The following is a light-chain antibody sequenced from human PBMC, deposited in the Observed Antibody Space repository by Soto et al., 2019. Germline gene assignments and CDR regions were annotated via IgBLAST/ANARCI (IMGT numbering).Light chain of an antibody. CDR2: GNS. CDR3: QSYDSSLSGYV. V-gene: IGLV1-40*01. Sequence: SVLTQPPSVSGAPGQRVTISCTGSSSNIGAGYDVHWYHQLPGTSPKVLIYGNSNRPSGVPDRFSGSKSGNSASLAITGLQAEDEADYYCQSYDSSLSGYVFGTGTKLTVL. CDR1: SSNIGAGYD. J-gene: IGLJ1*01.